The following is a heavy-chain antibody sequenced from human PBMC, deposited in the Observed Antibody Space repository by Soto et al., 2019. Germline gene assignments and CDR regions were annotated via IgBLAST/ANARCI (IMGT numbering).Heavy chain of an antibody. Sequence: ASVKVSCKASGGTFSSYAISWVRQAPGQGLEWMGGIIPIFGTANYAQKFQGRVTITADESTSTAYMELSSLRSEDTAVYYCARDCTNGVCYFSWFDPWGQGALVTVSS. J-gene: IGHJ5*02. CDR2: IIPIFGTA. CDR1: GGTFSSYA. CDR3: ARDCTNGVCYFSWFDP. V-gene: IGHV1-69*13. D-gene: IGHD2-8*01.